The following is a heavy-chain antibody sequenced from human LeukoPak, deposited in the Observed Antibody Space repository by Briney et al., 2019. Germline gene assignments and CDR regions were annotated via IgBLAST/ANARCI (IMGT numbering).Heavy chain of an antibody. CDR2: IYHSGST. CDR1: GYSTSSGYF. D-gene: IGHD6-13*01. V-gene: IGHV4-38-2*02. CDR3: ARAYSSSWYLNWFDP. J-gene: IGHJ5*02. Sequence: PSETLSLTCTVSGYSTSSGYFWGWIRQPPGKGLEWIGEIYHSGSTYYTPSLKSRVTISIDTSKNQFSLKLSSVTAADTAVYYCARAYSSSWYLNWFDPWGQGTLVTVSS.